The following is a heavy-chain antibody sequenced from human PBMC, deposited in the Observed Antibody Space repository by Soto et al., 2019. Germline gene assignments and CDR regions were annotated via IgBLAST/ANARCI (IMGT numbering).Heavy chain of an antibody. CDR2: LFRDGTT. V-gene: IGHV3-53*04. CDR1: GFTVSSSY. Sequence: GGSLRLSCAGSGFTVSSSYMSWVRQAPGKGLEWVSVLFRDGTTFYADSVKGRFTISRHNSENTLYLQMNSLRGEDTAVYYCARAEYTGSWTAERDYGGQGTLVTVSS. D-gene: IGHD6-13*01. CDR3: ARAEYTGSWTAERDY. J-gene: IGHJ4*02.